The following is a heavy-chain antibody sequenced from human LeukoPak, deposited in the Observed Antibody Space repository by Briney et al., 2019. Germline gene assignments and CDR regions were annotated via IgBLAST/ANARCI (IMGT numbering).Heavy chain of an antibody. CDR1: GFTFGSYG. Sequence: GGSLRLSCAASGFTFGSYGMHWVRQAPGKGLEWVAVIWYDGSNRNYADSVKGRFTISRDNSKNTLYLQMNSLRIEDTAVYSCARDHMVRGAIRPFDYWGQGTLVTVSS. CDR2: IWYDGSNR. CDR3: ARDHMVRGAIRPFDY. V-gene: IGHV3-33*01. D-gene: IGHD3-10*01. J-gene: IGHJ4*02.